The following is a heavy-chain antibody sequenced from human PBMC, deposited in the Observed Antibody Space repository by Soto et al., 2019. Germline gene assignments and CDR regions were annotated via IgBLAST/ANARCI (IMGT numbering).Heavy chain of an antibody. CDR2: MNPNSGNT. V-gene: IGHV1-8*01. CDR3: ARGRRLPWNSPSCAFDI. CDR1: GYTFTRYD. D-gene: IGHD3-10*01. Sequence: ASVKDSCKASGYTFTRYDINWVRQATGQGLEGMGWMNPNSGNTGYAQKFQGRVTMTRNTSISTAYMELSSLRSEDTAVYYCARGRRLPWNSPSCAFDIWCQGEMLTV. J-gene: IGHJ3*02.